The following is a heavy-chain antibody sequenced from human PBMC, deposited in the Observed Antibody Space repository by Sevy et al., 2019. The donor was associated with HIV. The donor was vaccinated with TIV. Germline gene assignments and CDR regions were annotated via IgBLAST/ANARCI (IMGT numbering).Heavy chain of an antibody. V-gene: IGHV1-2*02. D-gene: IGHD4-17*01. CDR2: INSDSGVT. CDR1: GYIFTDYY. J-gene: IGHJ6*02. CDR3: ARLTTKPTSDLYGMDV. Sequence: ASVKVSCKASGYIFTDYYIHWVRQAPGQGLEWMAWINSDSGVTNYAQRFLGEVTVTRDTSLSTAYLELIRLRSNDTAIYYCARLTTKPTSDLYGMDVWGQGTTVTVSS.